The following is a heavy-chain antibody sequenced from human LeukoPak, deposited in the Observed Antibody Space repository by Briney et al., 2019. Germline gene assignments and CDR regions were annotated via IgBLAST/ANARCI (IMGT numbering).Heavy chain of an antibody. CDR2: ISSTSRYI. CDR3: ARAYGDYVWEWYLDL. V-gene: IGHV3-21*01. J-gene: IGHJ2*01. D-gene: IGHD4-17*01. CDR1: GFTFSNYS. Sequence: GGSLRLSCAASGFTFSNYSMNWVRQAPGKGLEWVSSISSTSRYIYCADSLKGRFTISRDNAKNSLYLQMNSLRAEDTAVYYCARAYGDYVWEWYLDLWGRGTLVTVSS.